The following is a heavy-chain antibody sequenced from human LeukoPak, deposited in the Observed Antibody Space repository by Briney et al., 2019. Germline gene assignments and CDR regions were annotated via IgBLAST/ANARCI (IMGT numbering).Heavy chain of an antibody. CDR3: AKSDCGGDCYDNWLGP. V-gene: IGHV1-2*02. J-gene: IGHJ5*02. Sequence: ASVKVSCKASGYRFTDYNMHWVRQAPGQGIEWMGWINPNSGGINYAQRFQGRVTMTRDTSISTAYMELIGLRSDDTAVYYCAKSDCGGDCYDNWLGPWGQGTLVTVSS. CDR1: GYRFTDYN. D-gene: IGHD2-21*02. CDR2: INPNSGGI.